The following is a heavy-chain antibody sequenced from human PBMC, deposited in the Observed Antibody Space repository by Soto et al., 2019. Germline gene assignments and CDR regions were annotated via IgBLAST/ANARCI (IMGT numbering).Heavy chain of an antibody. V-gene: IGHV4-34*01. J-gene: IGHJ4*02. D-gene: IGHD2-15*01. CDR2: INHSGST. CDR1: GGSFSGYY. Sequence: SETLSLTCAVYGGSFSGYYWSWIRQPPGKGLEWIGEINHSGSTNYNPSLKSRVTISVDTSKKQFSLKLSSVTAADTAVYYCARGRSGRSCYSVFTSCGLTFDYWGQGTLVTVSS. CDR3: ARGRSGRSCYSVFTSCGLTFDY.